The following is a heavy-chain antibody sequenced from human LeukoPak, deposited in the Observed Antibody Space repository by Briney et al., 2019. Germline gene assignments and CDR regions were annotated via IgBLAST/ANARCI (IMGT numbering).Heavy chain of an antibody. CDR2: ISSSGSTI. D-gene: IGHD3-10*02. Sequence: GGSLRLSCAASGLTFSSHEMNWVRQAPGKGLEWVSYISSSGSTIYYADSVKGRFTISRDNAKNSLYLQMNSLRAEDTAVYYCAELGITMIGGVWGKGTMVTISS. CDR1: GLTFSSHE. V-gene: IGHV3-48*03. J-gene: IGHJ6*04. CDR3: AELGITMIGGV.